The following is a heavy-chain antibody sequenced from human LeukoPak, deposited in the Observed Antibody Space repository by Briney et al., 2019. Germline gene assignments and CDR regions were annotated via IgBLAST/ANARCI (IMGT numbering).Heavy chain of an antibody. CDR2: ITGSGGRT. V-gene: IGHV3-23*01. J-gene: IGHJ4*02. Sequence: GGSLRLSCAASGFTFRSYAMNWARQAPGKGLEWVSAITGSGGRTYYADSVKGRFTISRDNSKNTLFLQLNSLRVEDTAVYYCAKDWGEWEPTRPFDYWGQGTLVTVSS. D-gene: IGHD1-26*01. CDR1: GFTFRSYA. CDR3: AKDWGEWEPTRPFDY.